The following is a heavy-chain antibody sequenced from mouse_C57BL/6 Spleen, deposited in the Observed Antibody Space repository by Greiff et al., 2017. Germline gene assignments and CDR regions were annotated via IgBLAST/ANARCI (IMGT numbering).Heavy chain of an antibody. CDR1: GFTFSSYA. V-gene: IGHV5-9-1*02. J-gene: IGHJ3*01. D-gene: IGHD4-1*01. CDR3: TRDGTGAWFAY. Sequence: EVQGVESGEGLVKPGGSLKLSCAASGFTFSSYAMSWVRQTPEKRLEWVAYISSGGDYIYYADTVKGRITISRDNARNTLYLQLSSLKSEDTAMYYCTRDGTGAWFAYWGQGTLVTVSA. CDR2: ISSGGDYI.